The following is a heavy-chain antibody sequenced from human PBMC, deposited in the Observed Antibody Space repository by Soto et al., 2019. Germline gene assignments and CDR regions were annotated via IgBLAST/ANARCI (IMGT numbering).Heavy chain of an antibody. CDR2: ISDDGSNT. CDR3: AREVYYDLWSGFNTHPYYFYD. Sequence: QVQLVESGGGVVQPGRSLRLSCAASGFTFSRHTKHWVRQAAAKGLEWVAAISDDGSNTYYADSVKGRFTISRDNSKNTLYLQMNSLSSEDTAVHHCAREVYYDLWSGFNTHPYYFYDSGQGTLVTVSS. V-gene: IGHV3-30-3*01. CDR1: GFTFSRHT. J-gene: IGHJ4*02. D-gene: IGHD3-3*01.